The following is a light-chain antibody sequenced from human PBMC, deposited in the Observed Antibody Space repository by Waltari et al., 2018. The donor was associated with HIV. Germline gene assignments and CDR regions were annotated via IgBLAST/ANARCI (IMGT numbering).Light chain of an antibody. J-gene: IGKJ2*01. CDR1: QSVSSSY. CDR3: QQYSTSPT. V-gene: IGKV3-20*01. Sequence: DIVLTQSPGPLSWSPGETAALSCRASQSVSSSYLAWYQQKPGQAPRLLMYAASNRAAGISDRFSGSGSGTDFTLAISRLEPEDFALYYCQQYSTSPTFGQGTKLQIK. CDR2: AAS.